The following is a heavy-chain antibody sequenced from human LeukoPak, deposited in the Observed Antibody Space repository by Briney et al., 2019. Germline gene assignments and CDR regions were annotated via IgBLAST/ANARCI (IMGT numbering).Heavy chain of an antibody. J-gene: IGHJ6*03. CDR1: GFTFSSYG. V-gene: IGHV3-30*02. Sequence: GGSLRLSCAASGFTFSSYGMHWVRQAPGKGLEWVAFIRYDGSNKYYADSVKGRFTISRDNSKNTLHLQMNSLRAEDTAVYYCAKEGSIFGAPQYYYYYMDVWGKGTTVTVSS. CDR3: AKEGSIFGAPQYYYYYMDV. CDR2: IRYDGSNK. D-gene: IGHD3-3*01.